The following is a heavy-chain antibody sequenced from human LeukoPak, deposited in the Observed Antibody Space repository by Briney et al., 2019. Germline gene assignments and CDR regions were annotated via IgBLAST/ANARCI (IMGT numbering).Heavy chain of an antibody. CDR1: GGPFRSYA. CDR3: ARLAWFDP. J-gene: IGHJ5*02. Sequence: ASVQVSCQASGGPFRSYAISWVRPAPGQGLEWMGIINPSGGSTSYAQKFQGRVTMTSDTSTSTVYMELSSLRSEDTAVYYCARLAWFDPWGQGTLVTVSS. V-gene: IGHV1-46*01. CDR2: INPSGGST.